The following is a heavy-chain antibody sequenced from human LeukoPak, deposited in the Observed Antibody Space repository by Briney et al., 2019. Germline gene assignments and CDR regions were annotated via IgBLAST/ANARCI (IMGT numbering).Heavy chain of an antibody. D-gene: IGHD3-10*01. CDR3: AKDGIPYYGSGSYEAGVY. V-gene: IGHV3-30*18. J-gene: IGHJ4*02. CDR2: ISYDGSNK. Sequence: GGSLRLSCAASGFTFSSYGMHWVRQAPGKGLEWVAVISYDGSNKYYADSVKGRFTISRDNSKNTLYLQMNSLRAEDTAVYYCAKDGIPYYGSGSYEAGVYWGQGTLVTVSS. CDR1: GFTFSSYG.